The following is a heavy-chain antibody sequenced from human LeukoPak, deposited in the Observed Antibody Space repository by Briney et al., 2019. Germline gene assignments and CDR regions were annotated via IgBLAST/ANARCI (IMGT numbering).Heavy chain of an antibody. J-gene: IGHJ3*02. Sequence: SETLSLTCTVSSGSISSYYWSWIRQPPGKGLECVGYVYYGGITNYNRSVKSQVTISVDTSKNQFSMRLSSVTAADTAVYYCARPRAYCGGDCSSYTFDIWGQGTMVTVSS. CDR2: VYYGGIT. V-gene: IGHV4-59*08. CDR1: SGSISSYY. D-gene: IGHD2-21*02. CDR3: ARPRAYCGGDCSSYTFDI.